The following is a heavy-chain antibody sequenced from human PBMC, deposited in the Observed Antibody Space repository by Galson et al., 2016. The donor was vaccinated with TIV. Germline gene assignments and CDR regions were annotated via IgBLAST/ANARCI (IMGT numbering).Heavy chain of an antibody. CDR2: INPNTGGA. CDR3: ARGLPDRRGFDP. Sequence: SVKVSCKAFGYTFTDSFIHWVRQAPGQGLEWMAWINPNTGGAIYAPKFQGWVTVTRDTSISTTHMDLTRLRSNETAIYFCARGLPDRRGFDPWGQGTLVTVSS. V-gene: IGHV1-2*04. J-gene: IGHJ5*02. CDR1: GYTFTDSF.